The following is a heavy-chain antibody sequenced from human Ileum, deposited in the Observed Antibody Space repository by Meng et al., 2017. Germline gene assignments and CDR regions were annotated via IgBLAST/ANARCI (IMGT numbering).Heavy chain of an antibody. Sequence: GGSLRLSCAASGFSFSTYAMTWVRQAPGKGLEWVSTISDDSVYIHYVDSVEGRFTISRDNTRNTLYLLMNSLKAEDTAVYYCAKQPMGIRPPAYWGQGTLVTVSS. V-gene: IGHV3-23*01. CDR3: AKQPMGIRPPAY. CDR2: ISDDSVYI. D-gene: IGHD1-26*01. CDR1: GFSFSTYA. J-gene: IGHJ4*02.